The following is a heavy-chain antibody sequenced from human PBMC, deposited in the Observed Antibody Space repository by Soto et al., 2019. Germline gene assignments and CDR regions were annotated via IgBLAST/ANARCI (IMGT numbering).Heavy chain of an antibody. CDR2: INHSGST. D-gene: IGHD3-22*01. Sequence: QVQLQQWGAGLLKPSETLSLTCAVYGGSFSGYYWNWVRQPPGQGLEWIGEINHSGSTNYNPSLKSRVTMSVDTSKKQFSLKLSSVTAADTAVYYCARGTDSGGYYYYWGQGTLVTVSS. V-gene: IGHV4-34*01. CDR1: GGSFSGYY. CDR3: ARGTDSGGYYYY. J-gene: IGHJ4*02.